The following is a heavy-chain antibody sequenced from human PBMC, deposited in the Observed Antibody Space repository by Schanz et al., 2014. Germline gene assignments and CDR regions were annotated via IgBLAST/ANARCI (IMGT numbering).Heavy chain of an antibody. CDR2: VFYSGTT. CDR1: GGSISSGDSL. V-gene: IGHV4-30-4*07. D-gene: IGHD2-2*01. Sequence: QVQLQESGPGLVKPSQTLSLACAVSGGSISSGDSLWSWIRQPPGRGLEWIGYVFYSGTTSYNPSLKSRFSMSVDTSKNQISLNLKSVTAADTAVYYCARGGYCSRTSCYFKGGWFDPWGQGTLVTVSS. J-gene: IGHJ5*02. CDR3: ARGGYCSRTSCYFKGGWFDP.